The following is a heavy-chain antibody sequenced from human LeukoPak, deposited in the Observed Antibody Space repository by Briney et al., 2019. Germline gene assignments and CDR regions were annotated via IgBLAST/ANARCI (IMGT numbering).Heavy chain of an antibody. CDR1: GASISSGSNY. Sequence: PSETLSLTCSVSGASISSGSNYWGWIRQPPGKTLEWIGSIYSSGSTYYNPSLKSRVIIIIDTPENHFSLTLSSVTAADTAVYNCARVPKVDTAMVIYYYYYMDVWGKGTTVTVSS. D-gene: IGHD5-18*01. J-gene: IGHJ6*03. CDR2: IYSSGST. V-gene: IGHV4-39*07. CDR3: ARVPKVDTAMVIYYYYYMDV.